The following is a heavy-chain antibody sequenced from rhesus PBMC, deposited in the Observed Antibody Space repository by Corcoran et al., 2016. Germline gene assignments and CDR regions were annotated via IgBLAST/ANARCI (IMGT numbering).Heavy chain of an antibody. D-gene: IGHD2-8*01. Sequence: QAQLQESGPGLVKPSETLSLTCAVPGGSFSGYYWVWIRQPPGEGLEWMGYLSGSSGSTDYSPSLKPRVTFSTDTSKNQFSLKLTSATAADTAVYYCARAGYCSGGVCHGFDYWGQGVLVTVSS. CDR3: ARAGYCSGGVCHGFDY. J-gene: IGHJ4*01. CDR1: GGSFSGYY. CDR2: LSGSSGST. V-gene: IGHV4-165*01.